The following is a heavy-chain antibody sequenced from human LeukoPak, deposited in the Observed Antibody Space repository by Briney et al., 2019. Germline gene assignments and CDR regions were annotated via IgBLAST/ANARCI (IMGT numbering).Heavy chain of an antibody. J-gene: IGHJ5*02. D-gene: IGHD3-10*01. Sequence: PSETLSLTCTVSGGSISSSSYYWGWIRQPPGKGLEWIGSINYSGSTNYNPSLKSRVTISVETSKNQFSLKLKSVTAADTAVYYCARGGYYGSGNDFRFDPWGQGTLVTVSS. CDR2: INYSGST. CDR3: ARGGYYGSGNDFRFDP. V-gene: IGHV4-39*07. CDR1: GGSISSSSYY.